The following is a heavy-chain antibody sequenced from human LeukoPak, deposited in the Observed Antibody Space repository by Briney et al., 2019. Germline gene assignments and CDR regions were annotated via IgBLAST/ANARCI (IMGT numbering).Heavy chain of an antibody. CDR2: INTGNGNT. CDR3: ARGLRYYYGMDV. Sequence: ASVTVSCTASGYTFTSYAMHWVRQAPGQRLECMGWINTGNGNTKYSQKFQGRVTITRDTSASTAYMELSRLRSDDTAVYYCARGLRYYYGMDVWGQGTTVTVSS. V-gene: IGHV1-3*04. J-gene: IGHJ6*02. CDR1: GYTFTSYA. D-gene: IGHD6-19*01.